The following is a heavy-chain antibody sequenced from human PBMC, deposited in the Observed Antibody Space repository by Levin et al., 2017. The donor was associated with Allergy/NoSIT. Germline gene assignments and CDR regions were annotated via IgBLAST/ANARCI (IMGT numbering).Heavy chain of an antibody. CDR1: GFTFSSYA. J-gene: IGHJ4*02. CDR3: AKPLYPFTPGSFLGGSDY. D-gene: IGHD3-3*01. V-gene: IGHV3-23*01. Sequence: GGSLRLSCAASGFTFSSYAMSWVRQAPGKGLEWVSAIRGSGAGTYYADSVKGRFTISRDNSKNTLYLQMNSLRAEDTAVYYCAKPLYPFTPGSFLGGSDYWGQGTLVTVSS. CDR2: IRGSGAGT.